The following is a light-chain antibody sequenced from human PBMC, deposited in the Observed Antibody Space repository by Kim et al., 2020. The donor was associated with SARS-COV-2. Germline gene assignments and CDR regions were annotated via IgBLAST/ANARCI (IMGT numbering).Light chain of an antibody. V-gene: IGLV3-1*01. CDR3: QSWDSGTGV. Sequence: SYELTQPPSVSVSPGQTVSIPCSGDKLGDNYASWYQQKPGQPPVLVIFQDNRRPSGIPERFSGSNSGNKATLTISATQATDEADYYCQSWDSGTGVFGSGTRFTVL. CDR2: QDN. CDR1: KLGDNY. J-gene: IGLJ1*01.